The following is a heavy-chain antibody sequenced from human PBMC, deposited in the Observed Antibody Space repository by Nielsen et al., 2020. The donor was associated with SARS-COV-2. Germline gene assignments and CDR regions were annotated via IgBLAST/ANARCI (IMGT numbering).Heavy chain of an antibody. J-gene: IGHJ6*02. D-gene: IGHD5-18*01. CDR1: GFTFDDYA. Sequence: SLKISCAASGFTFDDYAMHWVRQAPGKGLEWVSGISWNSGSIGYADSVKGRFTISRDNAKNSLYLQMNSLRAEDTAVYYCASCRIQLLWGMDVWGQGTTVTVSS. V-gene: IGHV3-9*01. CDR3: ASCRIQLLWGMDV. CDR2: ISWNSGSI.